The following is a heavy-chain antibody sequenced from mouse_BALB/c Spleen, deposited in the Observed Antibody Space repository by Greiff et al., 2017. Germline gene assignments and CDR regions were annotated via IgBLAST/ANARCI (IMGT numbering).Heavy chain of an antibody. Sequence: EVKVVESGGGLVQPGGSLKLSCAASGFTFSSYGMSWVRQTPDKRLELVATINSNGGSTYYPDSVKGRFTISRDNAKNTLYLQMSSLKSEDTAMYYCARDGPYRYDYYFDYWGQGTTLTVSS. CDR1: GFTFSSYG. V-gene: IGHV5-6-3*01. CDR3: ARDGPYRYDYYFDY. CDR2: INSNGGST. D-gene: IGHD2-14*01. J-gene: IGHJ2*01.